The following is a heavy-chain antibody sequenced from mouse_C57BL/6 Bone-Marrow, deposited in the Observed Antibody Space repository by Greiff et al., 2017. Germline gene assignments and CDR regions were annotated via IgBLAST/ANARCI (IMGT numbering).Heavy chain of an antibody. Sequence: EVHLVESGGGLVKPGGSLKLSCAASGFTFSSYAMSWVRQTPEKRLEWVATISDGGSYTYYPDNVKGRFTISRDNAKNNLYLQMSHLKSEDTAMYYCARDPIPHDVYYDYWGQGTPLTVSS. J-gene: IGHJ2*01. CDR3: ARDPIPHDVYYDY. V-gene: IGHV5-4*01. CDR1: GFTFSSYA. D-gene: IGHD2-3*01. CDR2: ISDGGSYT.